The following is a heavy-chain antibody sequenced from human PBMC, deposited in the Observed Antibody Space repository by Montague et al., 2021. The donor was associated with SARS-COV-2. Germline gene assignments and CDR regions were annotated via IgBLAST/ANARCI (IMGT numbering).Heavy chain of an antibody. J-gene: IGHJ4*02. CDR3: AREGITAAGKDFDY. D-gene: IGHD6-13*01. Sequence: SLRLSCAASGFTFGSYAMHWVRQAPGKGLEWVAVISYDGTNEYYADSVKGRFTISRDNSKNTLYQQMNSLRAEDTAVYYCAREGITAAGKDFDYWGQGTPVTVSS. V-gene: IGHV3-30*04. CDR1: GFTFGSYA. CDR2: ISYDGTNE.